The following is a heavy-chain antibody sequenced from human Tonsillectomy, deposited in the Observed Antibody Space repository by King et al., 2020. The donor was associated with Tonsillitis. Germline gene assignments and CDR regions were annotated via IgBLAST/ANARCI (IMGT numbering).Heavy chain of an antibody. Sequence: VQLVESGGGVVQPGRSLRLSCAASGFTFSTYGVHWVRQAPGKGLEWVAFISYDGSNKYYADSVKGRFTISRDNSQNTLYLQMNSLRAEDTAVYSCAKVQFDVGGLQQLLVWDVFDYWGQGTLVTVSS. D-gene: IGHD6-13*01. CDR3: AKVQFDVGGLQQLLVWDVFDY. V-gene: IGHV3-30*18. CDR2: ISYDGSNK. J-gene: IGHJ4*02. CDR1: GFTFSTYG.